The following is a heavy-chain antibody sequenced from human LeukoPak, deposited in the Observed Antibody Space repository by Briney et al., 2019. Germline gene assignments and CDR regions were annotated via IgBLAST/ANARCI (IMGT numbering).Heavy chain of an antibody. CDR1: GGSFSGHY. CDR2: INHSGST. Sequence: SETLSLTCAVYGGSFSGHYWSWIRQPPGKGLEWIGEINHSGSTNYNPPLKSRVTISVDTSKNQFSLKLSSVTAADTAVYYCARHTSPGGNFDYWGQGTLVTVSS. CDR3: ARHTSPGGNFDY. D-gene: IGHD2-2*01. J-gene: IGHJ4*02. V-gene: IGHV4-34*01.